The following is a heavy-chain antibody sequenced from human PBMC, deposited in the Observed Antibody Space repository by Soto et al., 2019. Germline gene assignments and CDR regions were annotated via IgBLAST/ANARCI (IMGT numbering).Heavy chain of an antibody. CDR2: IRGSGGST. D-gene: IGHD5-12*01. V-gene: IGHV3-23*01. CDR3: AKTGYSGYGDFDY. Sequence: EVQLLESGGGLVQPGGSLRLSCAASGFTFSSYAMSWAGQAQGKGLEWVSAIRGSGGSTYYADSVKGRFTISRDNSKNTLYLQMNSLRAEDTAVYYCAKTGYSGYGDFDYWGQGTLVTVSS. CDR1: GFTFSSYA. J-gene: IGHJ4*02.